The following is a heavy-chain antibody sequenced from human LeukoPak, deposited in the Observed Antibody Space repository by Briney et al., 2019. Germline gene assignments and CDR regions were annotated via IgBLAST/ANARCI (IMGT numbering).Heavy chain of an antibody. Sequence: GGSLRLSCAASGLTFSSYSMNWVRQAPGKGLEWVSSISSSSSYIYYADSMKGRFIISRDNAKNSLDLQMNSLRVEDTAVYYCARGPVGATSRNWFDPWGQGTLVTVSS. V-gene: IGHV3-21*06. CDR1: GLTFSSYS. CDR3: ARGPVGATSRNWFDP. J-gene: IGHJ5*02. D-gene: IGHD1-26*01. CDR2: ISSSSSYI.